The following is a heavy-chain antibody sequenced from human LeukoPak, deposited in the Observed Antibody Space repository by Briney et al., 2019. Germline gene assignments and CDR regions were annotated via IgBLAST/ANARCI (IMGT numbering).Heavy chain of an antibody. CDR2: IYSGGST. J-gene: IGHJ6*02. CDR3: ARDLSSGYGMDV. Sequence: PGGSLRLSCAASGFTVSSNYMSWVRQAPGKGLECVSVIYSGGSTYSADSVKGRFTISRDNSKNTLYLQMNSLRAEDTAVYYCARDLSSGYGMDVWGQGTTVTVSS. CDR1: GFTVSSNY. D-gene: IGHD6-19*01. V-gene: IGHV3-53*01.